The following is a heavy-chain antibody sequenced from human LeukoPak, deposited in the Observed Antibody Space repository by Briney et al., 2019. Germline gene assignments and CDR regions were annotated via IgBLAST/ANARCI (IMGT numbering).Heavy chain of an antibody. CDR1: GFTFSDYH. CDR2: ISNGGDI. V-gene: IGHV3-11*04. J-gene: IGHJ4*02. Sequence: GGSLRLSCAASGFTFSDYHMAWIRQAPGKGLQWVSYISNGGDIYYADSVKGRFTISRDNAKNSLYLQMDSLRAEDTALYYCAKDIEAAGLFFDYWGQGTLVTVSS. CDR3: AKDIEAAGLFFDY. D-gene: IGHD6-13*01.